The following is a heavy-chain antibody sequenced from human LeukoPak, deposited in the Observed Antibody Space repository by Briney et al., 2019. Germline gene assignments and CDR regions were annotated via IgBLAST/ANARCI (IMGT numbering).Heavy chain of an antibody. V-gene: IGHV3-23*01. CDR3: AKHIKILRLGKLFDY. CDR1: GFTFSSYA. D-gene: IGHD3-16*01. Sequence: GGSLRLSCAASGFTFSSYAMSWVRQVPGKGLEGVSAISYSGGSTYYADSVKGRFTISRDNSKNTLYPQVNSLRAEDTAIYYCAKHIKILRLGKLFDYWGQGTLVIVSS. CDR2: ISYSGGST. J-gene: IGHJ4*02.